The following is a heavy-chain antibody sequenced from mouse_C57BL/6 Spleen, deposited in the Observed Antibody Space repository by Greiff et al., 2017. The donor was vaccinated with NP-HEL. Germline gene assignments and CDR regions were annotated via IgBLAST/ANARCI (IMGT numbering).Heavy chain of an antibody. CDR1: GYTFTSYW. D-gene: IGHD2-1*01. J-gene: IGHJ1*03. Sequence: QVQLQQPGAELVRPGSSVKLSCKASGYTFTSYWMDWVKQRPGQGLEWIGNIYPSDSETHYNQKFKDKATLTVDKSSSTAYMQLSSLTSEDSAVYYCARSTMARWYFDVWGTGTTVTVSS. CDR3: ARSTMARWYFDV. CDR2: IYPSDSET. V-gene: IGHV1-61*01.